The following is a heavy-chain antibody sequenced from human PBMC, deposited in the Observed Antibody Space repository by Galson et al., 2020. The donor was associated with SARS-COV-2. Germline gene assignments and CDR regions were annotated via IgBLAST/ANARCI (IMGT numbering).Heavy chain of an antibody. Sequence: SQASETLSLTCAVYGGSISGYYWSWIRQPPGKGLEWIGEINHSGSTNYNPSLTSRVTISVDTSKNQFSLKLSSVTAADTAVYYCARGTTVPTLFYYYYYGMDVWGQGTTVTVSS. CDR2: INHSGST. CDR3: ARGTTVPTLFYYYYYGMDV. D-gene: IGHD4-17*01. V-gene: IGHV4-34*01. J-gene: IGHJ6*02. CDR1: GGSISGYY.